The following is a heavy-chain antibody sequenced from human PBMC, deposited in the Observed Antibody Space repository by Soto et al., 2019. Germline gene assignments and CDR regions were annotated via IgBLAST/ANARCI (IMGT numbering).Heavy chain of an antibody. J-gene: IGHJ5*02. V-gene: IGHV3-23*01. Sequence: GGSLRLSCAASGFTFCSYALSWVRQAPGKGLEWVSAISGSGGSTYYADSVKGRFTISRDNSKNTLYLQMNSLRAEDTAVYYCAKDPGYDILTVPWGQGTLVTVSS. CDR1: GFTFCSYA. CDR3: AKDPGYDILTVP. CDR2: ISGSGGST. D-gene: IGHD3-9*01.